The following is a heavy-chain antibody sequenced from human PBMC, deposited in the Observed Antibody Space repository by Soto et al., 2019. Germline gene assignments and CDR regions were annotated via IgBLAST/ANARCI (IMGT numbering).Heavy chain of an antibody. CDR3: AGQYSSGWEDSY. Sequence: SETLSLTCAVYGGSFSGYYWSWIRQPPGKGLEWIGEINHSGSTNYNPSLKSRVTISVDTSKNQFSLKLSSVTAADTAVYYCAGQYSSGWEDSYWGKGTLVTVSS. J-gene: IGHJ4*02. D-gene: IGHD6-19*01. CDR1: GGSFSGYY. CDR2: INHSGST. V-gene: IGHV4-34*01.